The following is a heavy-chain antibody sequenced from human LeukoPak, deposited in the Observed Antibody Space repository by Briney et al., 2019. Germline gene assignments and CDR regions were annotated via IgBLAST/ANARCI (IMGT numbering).Heavy chain of an antibody. D-gene: IGHD5-24*01. Sequence: AESLKISCQGLGYDFSTYRNAWVGQRPGKGLEWMGIIYPGCSVTRYDPSFQAQATISPYRSTSTPYLPRRSQRASHTHPHLCAMASRDGYNQNFAHGGQGTLVTVSS. CDR1: GYDFSTYR. CDR3: AMASRDGYNQNFAH. J-gene: IGHJ4*02. V-gene: IGHV5-51*01. CDR2: IYPGCSVT.